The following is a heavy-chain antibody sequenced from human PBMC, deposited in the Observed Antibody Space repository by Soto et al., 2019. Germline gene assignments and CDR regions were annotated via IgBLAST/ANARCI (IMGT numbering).Heavy chain of an antibody. Sequence: PSETLSLTCTVSGGSISSGNYYSAWIRQHPGKGLEWIGYIYYSGNTYYNPSLKSRVTISVDTSKNQFSLKLTSVTAADTAIYYCARDPIPTDYGDYRDAFDIWGQGTMVTVSS. D-gene: IGHD4-17*01. J-gene: IGHJ3*02. V-gene: IGHV4-31*03. CDR1: GGSISSGNYY. CDR2: IYYSGNT. CDR3: ARDPIPTDYGDYRDAFDI.